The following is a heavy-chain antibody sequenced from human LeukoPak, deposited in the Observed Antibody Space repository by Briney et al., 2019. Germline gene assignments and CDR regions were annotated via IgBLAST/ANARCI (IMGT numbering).Heavy chain of an antibody. CDR1: GFTFSSYS. D-gene: IGHD4-23*01. J-gene: IGHJ3*02. V-gene: IGHV3-21*01. CDR3: AREGIWYGGNSGHDAFDI. CDR2: ISGSSSYI. Sequence: GGSLRLSCAASGFTFSSYSMNWVRQAPGKGLEWVSSISGSSSYIYYADSVKGRFTISRDNAKNSLYLQMNSLRAEDTAVYYCAREGIWYGGNSGHDAFDIWGQGTMVTVSS.